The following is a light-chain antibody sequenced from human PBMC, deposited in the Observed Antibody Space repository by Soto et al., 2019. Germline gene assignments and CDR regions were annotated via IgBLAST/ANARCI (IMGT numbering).Light chain of an antibody. CDR3: CSYATSPV. J-gene: IGLJ2*01. V-gene: IGLV2-11*01. CDR2: DVS. CDR1: SSDVGGYNY. Sequence: QSALTQPRSVSGSPGQSVTISCTGTSSDVGGYNYVSWYQQHPGKAPKLMIYDVSKRPSGVPDRFSGSKSGNTASLTISGLQAEDEDDYYCCSYATSPVFGGGTKLTVL.